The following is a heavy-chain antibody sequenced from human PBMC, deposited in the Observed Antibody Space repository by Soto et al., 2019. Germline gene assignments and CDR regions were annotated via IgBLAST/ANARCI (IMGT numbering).Heavy chain of an antibody. V-gene: IGHV1-8*01. CDR1: GYTFTSYD. D-gene: IGHD1-26*01. CDR3: ARSGSGSDAFDI. CDR2: MNPNSGNT. Sequence: ASVKVSCKASGYTFTSYDINWVPQATGQGLEWMGWMNPNSGNTGYAQKFQGRVTMTRNTSISTAYMELSSLRSADTAVYYCARSGSGSDAFDIWGQGTMVTVSS. J-gene: IGHJ3*02.